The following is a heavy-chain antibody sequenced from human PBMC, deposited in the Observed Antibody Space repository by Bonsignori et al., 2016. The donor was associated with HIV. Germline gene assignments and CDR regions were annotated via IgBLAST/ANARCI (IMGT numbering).Heavy chain of an antibody. CDR3: AKWVAAAGTEAVDY. Sequence: GESLKISCAASGFTFSSYGMHWVRQAPGKGLEWVAFIRYDGSNKYYADSVKGRFTISRDNSKNTLYLQMNSLRAEDTAVYYCAKWVAAAGTEAVDYWGQGTLVTVSS. V-gene: IGHV3-30*02. J-gene: IGHJ4*02. CDR2: IRYDGSNK. D-gene: IGHD6-13*01. CDR1: GFTFSSYG.